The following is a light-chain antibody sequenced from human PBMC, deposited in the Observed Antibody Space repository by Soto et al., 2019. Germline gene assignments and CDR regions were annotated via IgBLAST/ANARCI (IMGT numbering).Light chain of an antibody. J-gene: IGKJ4*01. CDR1: LSVSSY. CDR3: QQRSNWPLT. CDR2: DAS. Sequence: EIVLTQSPATMSLSPGERATLSCRASLSVSSYLAWYQQKPGQAPRLLIYDASNRATGIPARFSGSGSGTDFTLTISSLEPEDFAVFYCQQRSNWPLTFGGGTKVEIK. V-gene: IGKV3-11*01.